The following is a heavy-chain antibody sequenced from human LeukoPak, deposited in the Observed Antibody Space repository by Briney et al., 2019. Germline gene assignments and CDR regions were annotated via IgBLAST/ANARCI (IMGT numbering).Heavy chain of an antibody. J-gene: IGHJ6*02. V-gene: IGHV3-48*02. CDR3: ARPNCGGTYGMDV. Sequence: GGSLRLSCAASGFTFSSYSMIWVGQAPGKGLEWVSYISSSSTTIYYADSVKGRFTISRDNAKNSLYLQMDSLRDEDTAVYYCARPNCGGTYGMDVWGQGTTVTVSS. CDR2: ISSSSTTI. CDR1: GFTFSSYS. D-gene: IGHD2-21*01.